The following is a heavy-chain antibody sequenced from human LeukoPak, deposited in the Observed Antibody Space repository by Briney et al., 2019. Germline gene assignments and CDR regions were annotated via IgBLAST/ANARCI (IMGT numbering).Heavy chain of an antibody. D-gene: IGHD3-22*01. Sequence: PGGSLRLSCAASGFTVSNNYMSWVRQAPGKGLEWVSAISGSGGSTYYADSVKGWFTISRDNSKNTLYLQMNSLRAEDTAVYYCAKAQPPIVVVAYFDYWGQGTLVTVSS. CDR1: GFTVSNNY. V-gene: IGHV3-23*01. CDR2: ISGSGGST. CDR3: AKAQPPIVVVAYFDY. J-gene: IGHJ4*02.